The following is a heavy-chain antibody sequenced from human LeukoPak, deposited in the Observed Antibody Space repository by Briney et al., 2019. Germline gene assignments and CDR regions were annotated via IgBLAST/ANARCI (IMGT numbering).Heavy chain of an antibody. J-gene: IGHJ4*02. CDR2: IHSGESP. CDR3: AMILYGDQVDY. V-gene: IGHV4-38-2*02. D-gene: IGHD4-17*01. Sequence: SETLSLTCTVSGYSISSGHFWGWIRQPPGKGLEWIGIIHSGESPYYSPSLESRITISIDTSMNQFSLKLNSVTAADTAVYYCAMILYGDQVDYWGQGTLVTVSS. CDR1: GYSISSGHF.